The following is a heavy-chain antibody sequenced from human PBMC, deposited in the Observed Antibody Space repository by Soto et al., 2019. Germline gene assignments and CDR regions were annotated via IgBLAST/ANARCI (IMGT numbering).Heavy chain of an antibody. CDR3: ARLPVDTVTSLDY. J-gene: IGHJ4*02. Sequence: EVQLVESGGDLVQPGGFLRLSCATSGFTFSHYWMHWVRQVPGKGLVWVSRINSDGSSISYSDSVKGRFTISRDNDKNTLYLQMNSLRVEDSAVYYCARLPVDTVTSLDYWGQGTLVTVSS. CDR2: INSDGSSI. V-gene: IGHV3-74*01. CDR1: GFTFSHYW. D-gene: IGHD5-18*01.